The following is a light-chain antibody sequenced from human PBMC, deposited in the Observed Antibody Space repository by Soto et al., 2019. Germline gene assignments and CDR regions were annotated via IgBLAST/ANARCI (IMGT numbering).Light chain of an antibody. CDR1: ASTVGGYNY. J-gene: IGLJ3*02. CDR3: SSYTSTNSWV. V-gene: IGLV2-14*01. Sequence: QSALTQSASVSGSPGQSITISCPGTASTVGGYNYVSWYQQHPGKAPKLIIYDVSNRPSGVSTRFSGSKSGNTASLTISGLQAEDEADYSCSSYTSTNSWVFGGGTKLTVL. CDR2: DVS.